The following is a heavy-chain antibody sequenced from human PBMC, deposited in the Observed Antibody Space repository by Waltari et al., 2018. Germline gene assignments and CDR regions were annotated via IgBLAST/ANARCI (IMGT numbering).Heavy chain of an antibody. J-gene: IGHJ4*02. D-gene: IGHD3-10*01. CDR1: GDSVSSSSYY. Sequence: QLQLQESDPRLVKASETLSLTCTVSGDSVSSSSYYWGWIRQPPGKGLEWIGGIYYTGNTFQNPSLKSRVSISIDTYKNQFSLRLRSVTAADTAVYYCARETSSEKGFDYWGQGTLVTVSP. V-gene: IGHV4-39*07. CDR3: ARETSSEKGFDY. CDR2: IYYTGNT.